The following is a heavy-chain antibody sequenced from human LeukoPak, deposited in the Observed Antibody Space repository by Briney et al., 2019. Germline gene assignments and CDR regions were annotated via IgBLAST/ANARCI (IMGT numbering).Heavy chain of an antibody. CDR1: GFAFSRSG. Sequence: GGSLRLSCVASGFAFSRSGMHWVRQAPGKGLEWVAVISHDGSSKHCADSVKGRFTISRDNSKNTLYLQMNSLRTEDTAVYYCAKDRSSTWSIDYWGQGTLVTVSS. CDR3: AKDRSSTWSIDY. CDR2: ISHDGSSK. V-gene: IGHV3-30*18. D-gene: IGHD6-13*01. J-gene: IGHJ4*02.